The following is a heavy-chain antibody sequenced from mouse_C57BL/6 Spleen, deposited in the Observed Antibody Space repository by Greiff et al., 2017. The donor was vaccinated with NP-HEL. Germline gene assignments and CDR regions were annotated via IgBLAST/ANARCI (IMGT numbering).Heavy chain of an antibody. CDR3: ARWDYYGSSPPWFAY. Sequence: QVQLQQPGAELVRPGSSVKLSCKASGYTFTSYWMHWVKQRPIQGLEWIGNIDPSDSETHYNQKFKDKATLTVDKSSSTAYMQLSSLTSEDSAVYYCARWDYYGSSPPWFAYWGQGTLVTVSA. CDR2: IDPSDSET. J-gene: IGHJ3*01. D-gene: IGHD1-1*01. CDR1: GYTFTSYW. V-gene: IGHV1-52*01.